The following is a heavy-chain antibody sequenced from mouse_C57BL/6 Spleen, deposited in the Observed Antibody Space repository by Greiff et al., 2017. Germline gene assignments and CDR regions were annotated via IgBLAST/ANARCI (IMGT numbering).Heavy chain of an antibody. CDR2: IHPSDSDT. CDR3: AIHDYDAYAMDY. Sequence: QVQLKQPGAELVKPGASVKVSCKASGYTFTSYWMHWVKQRPGQGLEWIGRIHPSDSDTNYNQKFKGKATLTVDKSSSTAYMQLSSLTSEDSAVYYCAIHDYDAYAMDYWGQGTSVTVSS. CDR1: GYTFTSYW. D-gene: IGHD2-4*01. J-gene: IGHJ4*01. V-gene: IGHV1-74*01.